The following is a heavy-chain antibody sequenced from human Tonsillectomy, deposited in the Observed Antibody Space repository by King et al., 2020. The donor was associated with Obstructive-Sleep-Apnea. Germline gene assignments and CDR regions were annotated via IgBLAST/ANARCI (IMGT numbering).Heavy chain of an antibody. D-gene: IGHD3-10*01. CDR2: INYSGST. CDR1: GGSFSGYY. J-gene: IGHJ6*02. V-gene: IGHV4-34*01. CDR3: ARVRYYGSGSYVAYYDMDV. Sequence: VQLQQWGAGLLKPSETLSLTCAVYGGSFSGYYWSWCRRPPGKGLVWIGEINYSGSTNYNPALKSRVTLSVDTSKNQFSLKLSSVTAPDTAVYSCARVRYYGSGSYVAYYDMDVWGQGTTVTVSS.